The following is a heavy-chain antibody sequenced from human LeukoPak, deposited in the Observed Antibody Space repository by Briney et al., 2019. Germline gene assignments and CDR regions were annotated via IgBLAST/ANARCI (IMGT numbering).Heavy chain of an antibody. CDR1: GFTFNDYY. V-gene: IGHV3-11*04. Sequence: GGSLRLSCAASGFTFNDYYMSWIRQAPGKGLEWISYIGSSGGSINYADSVKGRFTISRDNAKNSLYLQMNSLRAEDTAVYYCARKYRGAFPTAPDYWGQGTLVTVSS. CDR3: ARKYRGAFPTAPDY. D-gene: IGHD3-10*01. CDR2: IGSSGGSI. J-gene: IGHJ4*02.